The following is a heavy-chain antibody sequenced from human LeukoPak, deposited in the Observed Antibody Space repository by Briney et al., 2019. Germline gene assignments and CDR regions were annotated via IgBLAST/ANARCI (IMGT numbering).Heavy chain of an antibody. CDR2: IYHSGST. Sequence: SETLSLTCAVSGYSISSGYYWGWIRPPPGKGLEWIGSIYHSGSTYYNPSLKSRVTISVDTSKNQFSLKLSFVTAADTAVYYCAGSSTSYDYWGQGTLVTVSS. J-gene: IGHJ4*02. V-gene: IGHV4-38-2*01. CDR1: GYSISSGYY. D-gene: IGHD2-2*01. CDR3: AGSSTSYDY.